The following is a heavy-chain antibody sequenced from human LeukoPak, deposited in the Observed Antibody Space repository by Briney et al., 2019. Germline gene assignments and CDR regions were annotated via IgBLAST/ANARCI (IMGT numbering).Heavy chain of an antibody. Sequence: GGSLRLSCAASGFTFSSYWMHWVRQAAGKGLVWVSRISSDGSTTDYADSVKGRSTISRDNAKNTLYLQMNSLRAEDTAVYYCSKGMVRGLGDYWGQGALVTVSS. CDR3: SKGMVRGLGDY. J-gene: IGHJ4*02. CDR2: ISSDGSTT. CDR1: GFTFSSYW. D-gene: IGHD3-10*01. V-gene: IGHV3-74*01.